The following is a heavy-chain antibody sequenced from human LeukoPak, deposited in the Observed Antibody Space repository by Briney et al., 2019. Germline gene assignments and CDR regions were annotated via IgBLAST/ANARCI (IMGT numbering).Heavy chain of an antibody. CDR2: ISAYNGNT. CDR1: GYTFTSYG. CDR3: ARGTWSSGSPPPLDY. Sequence: APVKVSCKASGYTFTSYGISWVRQAPGQGLEWMGWISAYNGNTNYAQKLQGRVTMTTDTSTSTAYMELRSLRSDDTAVYYCARGTWSSGSPPPLDYWGQGTLVTVSS. D-gene: IGHD6-19*01. V-gene: IGHV1-18*01. J-gene: IGHJ4*02.